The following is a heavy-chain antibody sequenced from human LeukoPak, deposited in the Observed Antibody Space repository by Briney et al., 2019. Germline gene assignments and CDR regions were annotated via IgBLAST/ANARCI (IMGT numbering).Heavy chain of an antibody. CDR2: ISSSSSYI. V-gene: IGHV3-21*01. Sequence: GGSLRLSCAASGFTFSCSIMNWVRPAPGKGLEWVSSISSSSSYIYYADSVKGRFTISRDNAKNSLYLQMNSLRAEDTAVYYCARGRDGYNFDYWGQGTLVTVSS. D-gene: IGHD5-24*01. CDR1: GFTFSCSI. J-gene: IGHJ4*02. CDR3: ARGRDGYNFDY.